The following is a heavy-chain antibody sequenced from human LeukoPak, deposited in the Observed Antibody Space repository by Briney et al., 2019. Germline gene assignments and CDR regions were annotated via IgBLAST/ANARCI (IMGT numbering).Heavy chain of an antibody. V-gene: IGHV3-21*01. CDR2: ISSSSSYI. Sequence: GGSLRLSCAASGFTFSSYSMSWVRQAPGKGLEWVSSISSSSSYIYYADSVKGRFTISRDNAKNSLYLQMNSLRAEDTAVYYCARDRGSGSTGAFDIWGQGTMVTVSS. CDR3: ARDRGSGSTGAFDI. CDR1: GFTFSSYS. J-gene: IGHJ3*02. D-gene: IGHD1-26*01.